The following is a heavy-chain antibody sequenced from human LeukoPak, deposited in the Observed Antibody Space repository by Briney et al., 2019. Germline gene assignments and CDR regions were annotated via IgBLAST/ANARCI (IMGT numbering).Heavy chain of an antibody. Sequence: ASVKVSCKASGYTFTSYGISWVRQAPGQGLEWMGWISAYNGNTNYAQKLQGRVTMTTDTSPSTAYMELRSLRSDDSAVYYCARGVAAALDAFDIWGQGTMVAVSS. D-gene: IGHD6-13*01. J-gene: IGHJ3*02. V-gene: IGHV1-18*01. CDR1: GYTFTSYG. CDR3: ARGVAAALDAFDI. CDR2: ISAYNGNT.